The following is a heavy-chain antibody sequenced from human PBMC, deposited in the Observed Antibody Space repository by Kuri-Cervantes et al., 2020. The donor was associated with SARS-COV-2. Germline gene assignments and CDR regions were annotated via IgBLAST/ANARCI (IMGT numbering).Heavy chain of an antibody. D-gene: IGHD2-2*01. CDR3: ARSTGIVVVPAAIWDYFDY. CDR1: GGSISSSSYY. V-gene: IGHV4-39*07. CDR2: IYHSGST. Sequence: SETLSLTCTVSGGSISSSSYYWGWIRQPPGKGLEWIGSIYHSGSTNYNPSLKSRVTISVDKSKNQFSLKLSSVTAADTAVYYCARSTGIVVVPAAIWDYFDYWGQGTLVTVSS. J-gene: IGHJ4*02.